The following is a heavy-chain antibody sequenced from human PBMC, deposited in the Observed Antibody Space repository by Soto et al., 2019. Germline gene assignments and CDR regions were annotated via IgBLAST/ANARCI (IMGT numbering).Heavy chain of an antibody. D-gene: IGHD1-26*01. V-gene: IGHV4-38-2*01. CDR3: ARGGPWELGSFDY. J-gene: IGHJ4*02. CDR1: GYSISSGYY. CDR2: IYHSGST. Sequence: SETLSLTCAVSGYSISSGYYWGWIRQPPGKGLEWIGSIYHSGSTYYNPSLKSRVTISVDTSKNQFSLKLSSVTAADTAVYYCARGGPWELGSFDYWGQGTLVTVSS.